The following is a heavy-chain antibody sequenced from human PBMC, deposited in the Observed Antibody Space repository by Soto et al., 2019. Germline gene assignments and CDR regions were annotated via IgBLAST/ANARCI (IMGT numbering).Heavy chain of an antibody. Sequence: ETLGLACAVFGGSLSSSSYYGGWIRQPPGKGLEWIGSMYYSWSTYYNPSLKSRVTISVDTSKNQLSLKLSSVTAADTAVYNCARLQLTDWFDPWGQGTLVTVYS. CDR2: MYYSWST. CDR1: GGSLSSSSYY. CDR3: ARLQLTDWFDP. D-gene: IGHD1-1*01. V-gene: IGHV4-39*01. J-gene: IGHJ5*02.